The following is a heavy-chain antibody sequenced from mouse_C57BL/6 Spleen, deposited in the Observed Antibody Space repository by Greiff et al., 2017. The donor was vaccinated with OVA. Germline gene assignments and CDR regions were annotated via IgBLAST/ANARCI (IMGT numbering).Heavy chain of an antibody. CDR3: ARGITTVEDAMDY. V-gene: IGHV1-64*01. J-gene: IGHJ4*01. CDR1: GYTFTSYW. Sequence: QVQLQQPGAELVKPGASVKLSCKASGYTFTSYWMHWVKQRPGKGLEWIGMIHPNSGSTNYNEKFKSKATLTVDKSSSTAYMQLSSLTSEDSAVYYCARGITTVEDAMDYWGQGTSVTVSS. D-gene: IGHD1-1*01. CDR2: IHPNSGST.